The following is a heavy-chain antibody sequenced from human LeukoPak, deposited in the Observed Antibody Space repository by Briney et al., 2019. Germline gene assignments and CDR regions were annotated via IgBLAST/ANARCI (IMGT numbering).Heavy chain of an antibody. J-gene: IGHJ4*02. D-gene: IGHD5-24*01. Sequence: PGGSLRLSCVASGFTFSKNWMHWVRQAPGKGLVWVSRINEGGSVTDYADSVKGRFTISRDNAKNTLYLEMNSLRAEDTAVYYCSRDLRGRDDYWGQGTLVSVSS. CDR3: SRDLRGRDDY. CDR2: INEGGSVT. V-gene: IGHV3-74*01. CDR1: GFTFSKNW.